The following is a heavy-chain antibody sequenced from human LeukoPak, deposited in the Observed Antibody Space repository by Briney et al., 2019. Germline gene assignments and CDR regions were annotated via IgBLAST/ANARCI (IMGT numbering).Heavy chain of an antibody. V-gene: IGHV3-9*01. J-gene: IGHJ3*02. CDR1: GFTFSSYA. D-gene: IGHD3-10*01. CDR2: ISWNSGSV. CDR3: ARDKEEMVRAPYAFGI. Sequence: GGSLRLSCAASGFTFSSYAMHWVRQAPGVGLEWVSGISWNSGSVGYADSVKGRFTISRDNAKNSLYLQMNSLRAEDTAVYYCARDKEEMVRAPYAFGIWGQGTMVTVSS.